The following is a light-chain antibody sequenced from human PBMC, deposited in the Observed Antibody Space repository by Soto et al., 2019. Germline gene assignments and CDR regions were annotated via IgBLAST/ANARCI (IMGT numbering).Light chain of an antibody. CDR3: LQPSAWPLS. Sequence: EIVLTQSPATLSLSPGERATLSCRASQSVSSYFAWYQQKPGQAPRLLIYDASNRATGIPARFSGSGSGTDFSLTSGSREGGDYAADYCLQPSAWPLSFGQATNVDIK. CDR1: QSVSSY. V-gene: IGKV3-11*01. J-gene: IGKJ1*01. CDR2: DAS.